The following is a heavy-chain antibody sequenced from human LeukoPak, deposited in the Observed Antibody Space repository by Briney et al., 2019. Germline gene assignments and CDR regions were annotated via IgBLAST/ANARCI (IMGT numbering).Heavy chain of an antibody. CDR1: GFTFSSYS. CDR2: ISSSSSYI. Sequence: PGVSLRLSCAASGFTFSSYSMNWVRQAPGKGLEWVSSISSSSSYIYYADSVKGRFTISRDNAKNSLYLQMNSLRAEDTAVYYCAKEGGGSYYVTWFDPWGQGTLVTVSS. J-gene: IGHJ5*02. D-gene: IGHD1-26*01. V-gene: IGHV3-21*04. CDR3: AKEGGGSYYVTWFDP.